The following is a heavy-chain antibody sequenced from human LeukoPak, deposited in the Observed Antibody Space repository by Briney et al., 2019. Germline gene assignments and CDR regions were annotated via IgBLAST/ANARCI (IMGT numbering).Heavy chain of an antibody. CDR1: GYTFTSYY. V-gene: IGHV1-46*04. Sequence: ASVTDSFKASGYTFTSYYMHWVRQAPGQGLEWMGIINPSGGSTSYAQKLQGRVTMTRDTSTSTVYMELSSLRSEDTAVYYCARDRHPNLNLDPWREGTLVTVSS. CDR3: ARDRHPNLNLDP. J-gene: IGHJ5*02. CDR2: INPSGGST.